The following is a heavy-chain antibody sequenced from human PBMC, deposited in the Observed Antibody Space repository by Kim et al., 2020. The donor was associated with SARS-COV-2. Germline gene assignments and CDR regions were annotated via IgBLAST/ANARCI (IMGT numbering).Heavy chain of an antibody. Sequence: SETLSLTCTVSGGSITSSGYYWGWIRQPPGKGLECIGSIYYSGSTYYNPSLKSRVSISVGTSKNQFSLKLSSVTAADTAVYYCARRSAVSSSTICYW. V-gene: IGHV4-39*01. CDR1: GGSITSSGYY. CDR2: IYYSGST. CDR3: ARRSAVSSSTICY. D-gene: IGHD2-2*01. J-gene: IGHJ4*01.